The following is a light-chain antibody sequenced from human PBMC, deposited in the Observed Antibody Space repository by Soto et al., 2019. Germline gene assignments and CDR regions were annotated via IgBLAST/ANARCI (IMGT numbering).Light chain of an antibody. J-gene: IGKJ2*02. CDR3: QQYNNWPPCT. CDR2: GAS. Sequence: EIVMTQSPATLSVSPGERATLSCWASQSVRSNLAWYQQKPGQAPRLLIYGASTRATGIPARFSGSGSGTEFTLTISSLQSEDFAVYYCQQYNNWPPCTFGQGTKLEIK. CDR1: QSVRSN. V-gene: IGKV3-15*01.